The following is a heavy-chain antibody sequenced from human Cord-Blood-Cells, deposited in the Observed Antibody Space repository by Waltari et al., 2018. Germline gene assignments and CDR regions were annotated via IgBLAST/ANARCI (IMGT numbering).Heavy chain of an antibody. Sequence: QVQLVESGGGVVQPGRSLRLSCAASGFTFSSYGMPWVRQAPGKGLEWVAVISYDGSNKYYADSVKGRFTISRDNSKNTLYLQMNSLRAEDTAVYYCARGSYSSSQLFDYWGQGTLVTVSS. CDR3: ARGSYSSSQLFDY. V-gene: IGHV3-30*03. CDR2: ISYDGSNK. D-gene: IGHD6-13*01. J-gene: IGHJ4*02. CDR1: GFTFSSYG.